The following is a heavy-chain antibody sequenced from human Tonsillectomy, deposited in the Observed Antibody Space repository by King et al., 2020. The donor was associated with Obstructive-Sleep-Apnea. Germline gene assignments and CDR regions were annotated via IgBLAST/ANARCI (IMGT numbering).Heavy chain of an antibody. J-gene: IGHJ4*02. V-gene: IGHV3-7*01. D-gene: IGHD5-18*01. Sequence: QLVQSGGGLVQPGESLRLSCAVAGLTYSNHWMSWVRQAPGKGLEWVAKIKKDGSDKYYVDSVKGRFTISRDNAKNSLYLQMNSLRVEDTAMYYCVRGGYTYDYWGQGTLVIVSS. CDR2: IKKDGSDK. CDR3: VRGGYTYDY. CDR1: GLTYSNHW.